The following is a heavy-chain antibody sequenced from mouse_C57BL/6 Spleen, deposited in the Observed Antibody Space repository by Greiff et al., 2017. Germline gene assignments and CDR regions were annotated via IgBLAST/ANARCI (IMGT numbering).Heavy chain of an antibody. CDR2: ISSGSSTI. D-gene: IGHD1-1*01. J-gene: IGHJ4*01. CDR3: ARREYYGSAYYYAMDY. V-gene: IGHV5-17*01. CDR1: GFTFSDYG. Sequence: EVHLVESGGGLVKPGGSLKLSCAASGFTFSDYGMHWVRQAPEKGLEWVAYISSGSSTIYYADTVKGRFTISRDNAKNTLFLQMTSLRSEDTAMYYCARREYYGSAYYYAMDYWGQGTSVTVSS.